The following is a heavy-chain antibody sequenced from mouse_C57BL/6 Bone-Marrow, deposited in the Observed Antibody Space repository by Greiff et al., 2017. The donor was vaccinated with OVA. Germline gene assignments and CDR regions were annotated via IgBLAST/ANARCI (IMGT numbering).Heavy chain of an antibody. V-gene: IGHV1-5*01. CDR1: GYTFTSYW. J-gene: IGHJ3*01. CDR3: TRDSYKFAY. Sequence: VQLQQSGTVLARPGASVKMSCKTSGYTFTSYWMHGVWEGSVQGLEWRGVMVGGNSDTSYNQKFKGKAKLTAVTSASTAYMELSSLTNEDSAVYYCTRDSYKFAYWGQGTLVTVSA. D-gene: IGHD1-1*01. CDR2: MVGGNSDT.